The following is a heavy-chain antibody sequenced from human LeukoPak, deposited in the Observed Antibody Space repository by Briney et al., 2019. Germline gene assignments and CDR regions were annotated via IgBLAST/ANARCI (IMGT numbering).Heavy chain of an antibody. J-gene: IGHJ4*02. CDR2: ISYDGSNK. D-gene: IGHD4-17*01. CDR1: GFTVSSYA. CDR3: ARELRSGGQFDY. V-gene: IGHV3-30-3*01. Sequence: GGSLRLSCAASGFTVSSYAMHWVRQAPGKGLEWVAVISYDGSNKYYADSVKGRFTISRDNSKNTLYLQMNSLRAEDTAVYYCARELRSGGQFDYWGQGTLVTVSS.